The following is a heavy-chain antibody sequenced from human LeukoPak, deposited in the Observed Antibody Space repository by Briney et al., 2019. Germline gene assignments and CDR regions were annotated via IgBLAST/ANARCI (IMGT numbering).Heavy chain of an antibody. D-gene: IGHD4-17*01. CDR1: GYTFTSYG. CDR3: ARDYGDSRPSAFDI. Sequence: GASVKVSCKASGYTFTSYGISWVRRAPGQGLEWMGWISAYNGNTNYAQKLQGRVTMTTDTSTSTAYMELRSLRSDDTAVYYCARDYGDSRPSAFDIWGQGTMVTVSS. J-gene: IGHJ3*02. V-gene: IGHV1-18*01. CDR2: ISAYNGNT.